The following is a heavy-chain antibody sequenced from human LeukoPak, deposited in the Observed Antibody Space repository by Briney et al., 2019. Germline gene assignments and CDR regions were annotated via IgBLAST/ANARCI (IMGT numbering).Heavy chain of an antibody. CDR1: GGSISSYY. Sequence: SETLSLTCTVSGGSISSYYWSWIRQPPGKGLEWIGYIYYSGSTNYNPSLKSRVTISVDTSKNQFSLKLSSVTAADTAVYYCARRSRRHDYSADYFDYWGQGTLVTVSS. CDR3: ARRSRRHDYSADYFDY. D-gene: IGHD4-11*01. CDR2: IYYSGST. V-gene: IGHV4-59*08. J-gene: IGHJ4*02.